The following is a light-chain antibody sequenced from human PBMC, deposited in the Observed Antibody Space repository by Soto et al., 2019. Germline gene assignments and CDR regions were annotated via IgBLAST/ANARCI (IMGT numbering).Light chain of an antibody. V-gene: IGLV1-40*01. Sequence: QSVLTQPPSVSGAPGQRVTISCTGSSSNIGAGYDVYWYQQLPGTAPKLLIYSNTNRPSGVPDRFSGSKSGASASLAITGLQAEDEADYYCQSYDSSLSGVVFGGGTNLTVL. CDR2: SNT. J-gene: IGLJ2*01. CDR1: SSNIGAGYD. CDR3: QSYDSSLSGVV.